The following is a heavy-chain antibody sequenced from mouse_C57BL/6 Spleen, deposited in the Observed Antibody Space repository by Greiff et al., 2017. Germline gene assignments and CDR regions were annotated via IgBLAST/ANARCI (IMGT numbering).Heavy chain of an antibody. CDR2: ISDGGSYT. D-gene: IGHD2-1*01. Sequence: DVKLVESGGGLVKPGGSLKLSCAASGFTFSSYAMSWVRQTPEKRLEWVATISDGGSYTYYPDNVKGRFTISRDNAKNNLYLQMSHLKSEDTAMYYCARGDLLWDYWGQGTTLTVSS. J-gene: IGHJ2*01. V-gene: IGHV5-4*03. CDR3: ARGDLLWDY. CDR1: GFTFSSYA.